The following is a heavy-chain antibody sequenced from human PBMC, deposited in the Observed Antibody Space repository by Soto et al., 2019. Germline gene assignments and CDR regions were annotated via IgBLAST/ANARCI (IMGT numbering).Heavy chain of an antibody. Sequence: VKVSCKASGGTFSSYAISWVRQAPGQGLEWMGGIIPIFGTANYAQKFQGRVTITADESTSTAYMELSSLRSEDTAVYYCARSKQVGMFLYNWYDHWGQRTLVTVRS. CDR1: GGTFSSYA. CDR3: ARSKQVGMFLYNWYDH. J-gene: IGHJ5*02. D-gene: IGHD2-21*01. V-gene: IGHV1-69*13. CDR2: IIPIFGTA.